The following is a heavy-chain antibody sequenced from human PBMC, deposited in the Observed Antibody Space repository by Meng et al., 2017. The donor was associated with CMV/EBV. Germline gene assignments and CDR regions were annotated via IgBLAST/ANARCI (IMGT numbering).Heavy chain of an antibody. V-gene: IGHV3-30*04. Sequence: FTFSSGAMHWVRQAPGKGLEWVTVISYDGSNKYYADSVKGRFTISRDNSKNTLYLQMNSLRAEDTAVYYCAREHYDFWSGYYPYFDYWGQGTLVTVSS. J-gene: IGHJ4*02. CDR3: AREHYDFWSGYYPYFDY. CDR2: ISYDGSNK. CDR1: FTFSSGA. D-gene: IGHD3-3*01.